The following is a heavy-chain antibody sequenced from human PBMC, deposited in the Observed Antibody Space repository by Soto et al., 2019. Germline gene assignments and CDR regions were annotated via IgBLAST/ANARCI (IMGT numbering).Heavy chain of an antibody. D-gene: IGHD2-2*01. Sequence: QVQLVESGGGVVQPGRSLRLSCAASGFTFSSSAMHWVRQAPGKGLEWVAVISYDGSNKYYAESVKGRFTISRDNSKNTLYLQMNSLRAEDTAEYYCARDLGSATSLAYWGQGTLVTVSS. CDR3: ARDLGSATSLAY. CDR2: ISYDGSNK. J-gene: IGHJ4*02. V-gene: IGHV3-30*14. CDR1: GFTFSSSA.